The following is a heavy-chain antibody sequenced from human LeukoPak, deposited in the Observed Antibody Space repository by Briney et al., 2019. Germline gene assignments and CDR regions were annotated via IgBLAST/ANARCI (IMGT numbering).Heavy chain of an antibody. CDR1: GVAFSGYY. J-gene: IGHJ4*02. CDR2: INHSGST. V-gene: IGHV4-34*01. CDR3: ARGPSAVGVDY. Sequence: SETLSLTCAVYGVAFSGYYWSWIRQPPGKGLEWIGEINHSGSTNYNPSLKSRVTISVDTSKNQFSLKLSSVTAADTAVYYCARGPSAVGVDYWGQGTLVTVSS. D-gene: IGHD2-2*01.